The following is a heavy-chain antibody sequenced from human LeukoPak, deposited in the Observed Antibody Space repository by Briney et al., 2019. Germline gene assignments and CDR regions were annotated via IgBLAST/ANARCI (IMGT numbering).Heavy chain of an antibody. CDR1: GFSFSDSY. V-gene: IGHV3-23*01. Sequence: GGSLRLSCAASGFSFSDSYMSWVRQAPGKGLEWVSAISGSGGSTYYADSVKGRFTISRDNSKNTLYLQMNSLRAEDTAVYYCAKPFGEGYYYGMDVWGQGTTVTVSS. CDR2: ISGSGGST. J-gene: IGHJ6*02. CDR3: AKPFGEGYYYGMDV. D-gene: IGHD3-10*01.